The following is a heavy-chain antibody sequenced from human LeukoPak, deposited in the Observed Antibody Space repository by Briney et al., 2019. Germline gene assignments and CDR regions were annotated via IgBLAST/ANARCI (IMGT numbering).Heavy chain of an antibody. D-gene: IGHD2-15*01. CDR1: GGSISSYY. J-gene: IGHJ1*01. CDR3: ARALEYCSGGSCYPEYFQH. V-gene: IGHV4-59*01. Sequence: LETLSLTCTVSGGSISSYYWSWIRQPPGKGLEWIGYIYYSGSTNYNPSLKSRVTISVDTSKNQFSLKLSSVTAADTAVYYCARALEYCSGGSCYPEYFQHWGQGTLVTVSS. CDR2: IYYSGST.